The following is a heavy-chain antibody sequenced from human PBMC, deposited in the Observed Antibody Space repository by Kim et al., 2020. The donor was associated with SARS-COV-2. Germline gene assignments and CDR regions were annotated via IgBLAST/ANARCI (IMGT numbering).Heavy chain of an antibody. CDR1: GFSFSTYA. Sequence: GGSLRLSCVASGFSFSTYAMHWVRQVPGKGLEWEAVIESDASNQYYADSVKGRFAISRDNSKNTLYRQMSSLRPEDTAVYYCTDLVAVVPRDMDVWGRGTTVTVSS. D-gene: IGHD5-12*01. V-gene: IGHV3-30*09. CDR3: TDLVAVVPRDMDV. J-gene: IGHJ6*01. CDR2: IESDASNQ.